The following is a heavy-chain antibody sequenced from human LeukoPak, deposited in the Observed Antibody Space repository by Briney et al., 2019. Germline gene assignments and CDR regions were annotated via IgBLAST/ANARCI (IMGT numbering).Heavy chain of an antibody. CDR3: AREGARWEPSFSAFDI. Sequence: SETLSLTCAVYGGSFSGYYWSWIRQPPGKGLEWIGEINHSGSTSYNPSLKSRVTISVDTSKNQFSLKLSSVTAADTAVYYCAREGARWEPSFSAFDIWGQGTM. CDR2: INHSGST. J-gene: IGHJ3*02. D-gene: IGHD1-26*01. V-gene: IGHV4-34*01. CDR1: GGSFSGYY.